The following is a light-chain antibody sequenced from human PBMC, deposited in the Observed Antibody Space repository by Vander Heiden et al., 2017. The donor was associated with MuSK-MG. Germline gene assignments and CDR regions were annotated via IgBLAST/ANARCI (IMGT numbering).Light chain of an antibody. CDR3: QLWHSNSGDHRGV. CDR2: YDS. CDR1: KIGSQS. Sequence: YVLTQPPSVSVAPGETATISCGGDKIGSQSVHWYQLKAGQSPLLIIYYDSERPSGIPDRVSGSKSGNTATLTISRAEVGDEADYYCQLWHSNSGDHRGVFGGGTRLTVL. V-gene: IGLV3-21*04. J-gene: IGLJ3*02.